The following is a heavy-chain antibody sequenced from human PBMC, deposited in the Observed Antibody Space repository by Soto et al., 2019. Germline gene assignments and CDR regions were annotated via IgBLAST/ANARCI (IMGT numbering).Heavy chain of an antibody. D-gene: IGHD4-17*01. V-gene: IGHV1-69*06. J-gene: IGHJ5*02. CDR3: ARGQVTTVVTPGWFDP. CDR1: GGTFSSYA. CDR2: IIPIFGTA. Sequence: QVQLVQSGAEVKKPGSSVKVSCKASGGTFSSYAISWVRQAPGQGLEWMGGIIPIFGTANYAQKFQGRVTITADKSTSTAYMELSRLRSEDTAVYYCARGQVTTVVTPGWFDPWGQGTLVTVSS.